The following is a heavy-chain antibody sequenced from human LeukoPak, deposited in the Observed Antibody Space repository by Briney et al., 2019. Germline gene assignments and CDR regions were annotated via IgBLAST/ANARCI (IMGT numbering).Heavy chain of an antibody. CDR2: IRDSGNST. J-gene: IGHJ4*02. D-gene: IGHD3-3*01. CDR3: AKWAYYDFWSGHYKSHFDF. CDR1: GFTFKNYA. Sequence: RPGGSLRLSCVVSGFTFKNYAMSWVRQAPGKGLEWVSTIRDSGNSTDYADSVKGRFTVSRDNSKNTLYLHMNTLRAEDTAVYYCAKWAYYDFWSGHYKSHFDFWGQGTLVTVSP. V-gene: IGHV3-23*01.